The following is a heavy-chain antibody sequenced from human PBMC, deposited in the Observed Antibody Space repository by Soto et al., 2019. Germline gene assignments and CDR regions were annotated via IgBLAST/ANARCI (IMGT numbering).Heavy chain of an antibody. CDR3: ARNMVYYYGPGSGNGHGV. CDR2: INPKFGDT. Sequence: QVQLVQSGAEVKEPGDSVRVSCEASGYTFTAYYIHWVRQDPGQGLEWMGWINPKFGDTTYAQDFQGRVTMTRDMSISTVYMELSRLTSDDTAIYYCARNMVYYYGPGSGNGHGVWGQGTTVTVFS. J-gene: IGHJ6*02. CDR1: GYTFTAYY. V-gene: IGHV1-2*02. D-gene: IGHD3-10*01.